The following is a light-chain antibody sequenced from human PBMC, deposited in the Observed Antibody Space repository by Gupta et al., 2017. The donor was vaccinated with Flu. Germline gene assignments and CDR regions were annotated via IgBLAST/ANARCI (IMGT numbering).Light chain of an antibody. J-gene: IGKJ1*01. CDR2: GTS. V-gene: IGKV3-20*01. Sequence: ELVLTQSPGTLSLSPGETATLSCRASQSVSSTDLAWFQQKPGQAPRLLIFGTSSRVNGLPDRFSASGSGTDITLTITRLEPADFAVYYCHQYGSSPRTFGQGTKVDIK. CDR1: QSVSSTD. CDR3: HQYGSSPRT.